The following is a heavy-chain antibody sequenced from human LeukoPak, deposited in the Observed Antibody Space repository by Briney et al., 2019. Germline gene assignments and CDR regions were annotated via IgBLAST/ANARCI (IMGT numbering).Heavy chain of an antibody. CDR3: AREPNYYFDY. V-gene: IGHV3-23*01. J-gene: IGHJ4*02. CDR1: GFTFSSYA. D-gene: IGHD1-1*01. CDR2: ISGRDSST. Sequence: AEGSLRLSCAASGFTFSSYAMSWVRQAPGKGLEWVSGISGRDSSTYYADSVKGRFTISRENSKNTLYLQMNSLRAEDTAVYYCAREPNYYFDYWGQGTLVTVSS.